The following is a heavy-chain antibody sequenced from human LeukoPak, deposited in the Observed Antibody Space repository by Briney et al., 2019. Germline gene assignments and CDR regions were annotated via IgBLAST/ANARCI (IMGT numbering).Heavy chain of an antibody. CDR3: ARGSDDFQH. CDR2: IYYSGST. Sequence: SETLSLTCTVSGGSISSGGYYWSWIRQPPGKGLEWIGYIYYSGSTNYNPSLKSRVTISVDTSKNQFSLKLSSVTAADTAVYYCARGSDDFQHWGQGTLVTVSS. J-gene: IGHJ1*01. D-gene: IGHD5-24*01. V-gene: IGHV4-61*08. CDR1: GGSISSGGYY.